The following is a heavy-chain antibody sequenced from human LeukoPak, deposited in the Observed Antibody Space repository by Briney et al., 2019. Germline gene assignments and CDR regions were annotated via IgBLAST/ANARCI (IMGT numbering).Heavy chain of an antibody. CDR3: ARERRNYDYVWGSYRNIDY. D-gene: IGHD3-16*02. V-gene: IGHV4-31*03. J-gene: IGHJ4*02. Sequence: SETLSLTCTVSGGSISSGGYYWSWIRQHPGKGLEWIGYIYYSGSTYYNPSLKSRVTISVDTSKNRFSLKLSSVTAADTAVYYCARERRNYDYVWGSYRNIDYWGQGTLVTVSS. CDR1: GGSISSGGYY. CDR2: IYYSGST.